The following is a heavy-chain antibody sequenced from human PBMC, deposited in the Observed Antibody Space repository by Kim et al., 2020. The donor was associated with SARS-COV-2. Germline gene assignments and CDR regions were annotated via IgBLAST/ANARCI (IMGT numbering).Heavy chain of an antibody. V-gene: IGHV3-30*18. CDR2: ISYDGSNK. CDR1: GFTFSSYG. J-gene: IGHJ5*02. CDR3: AKGRINCGGDCYSSWFDP. D-gene: IGHD2-21*02. Sequence: GGSLRLSCAASGFTFSSYGMHWVRQAPGKGLEWVAVISYDGSNKYYADSVKGRFTISRDNSKNTLYLQMNSLRAEDTAVYYCAKGRINCGGDCYSSWFDPWGQGTLVTVSS.